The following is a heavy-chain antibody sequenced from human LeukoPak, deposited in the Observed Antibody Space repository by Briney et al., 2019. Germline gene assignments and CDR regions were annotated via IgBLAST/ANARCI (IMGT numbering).Heavy chain of an antibody. J-gene: IGHJ6*03. Sequence: GGSLRLSCAASGFTFSIYGMHWVRQAPGKGLEWVAVISYDGSNKYYADSVKGRFTISRDNSKNTLYLQMNSLRAEDTAVYYCARGGISSSWYVSYYYYMDVWGKGTTVTVSS. D-gene: IGHD6-13*01. CDR2: ISYDGSNK. CDR1: GFTFSIYG. V-gene: IGHV3-30*03. CDR3: ARGGISSSWYVSYYYYMDV.